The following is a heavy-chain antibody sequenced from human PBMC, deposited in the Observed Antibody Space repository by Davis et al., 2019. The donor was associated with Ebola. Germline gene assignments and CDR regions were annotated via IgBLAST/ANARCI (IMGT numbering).Heavy chain of an antibody. V-gene: IGHV3-23*01. CDR1: GFTFNNHA. Sequence: GGSLRLSCSASGFTFNNHAMSWVRQAPGKGLEGVSGISGTGASTYYADSVRGRFTISRDNSKNTLYLQINSLKAEATAVYHCAKDQVECRSATSCFGTFDYWGQGILVTVSS. D-gene: IGHD2-2*01. CDR2: ISGTGAST. CDR3: AKDQVECRSATSCFGTFDY. J-gene: IGHJ4*02.